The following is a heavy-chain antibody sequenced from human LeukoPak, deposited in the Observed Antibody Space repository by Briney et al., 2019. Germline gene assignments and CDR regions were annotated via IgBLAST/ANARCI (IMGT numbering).Heavy chain of an antibody. J-gene: IGHJ3*02. CDR1: GFIFSNYG. D-gene: IGHD4-17*01. CDR2: IHGNGETT. CDR3: AKDPNGDYVGAFDS. V-gene: IGHV3-23*01. Sequence: GGSLRLSCAASGFIFSNYGMHWVRQAPGKGLEWVSGIHGNGETTYYADSVKGRFTISRDNSRELLYLQMNSLRVEDTAVYYCAKDPNGDYVGAFDSWGQGTMVTVSS.